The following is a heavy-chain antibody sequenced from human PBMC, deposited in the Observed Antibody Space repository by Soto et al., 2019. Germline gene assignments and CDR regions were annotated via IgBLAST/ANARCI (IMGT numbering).Heavy chain of an antibody. D-gene: IGHD6-6*01. Sequence: QVQLQESGPGLVKPSETLSLTCTVSGGSISSYYWSWIRQPPGRGLEWIGYIFYSGNTDYNPSLKSRVTISLDTSKNQVSLRLSSVTAADTAVYYCARDRSYSTSRYDAFDIWGQGTMVTVSS. CDR3: ARDRSYSTSRYDAFDI. CDR2: IFYSGNT. CDR1: GGSISSYY. J-gene: IGHJ3*02. V-gene: IGHV4-59*01.